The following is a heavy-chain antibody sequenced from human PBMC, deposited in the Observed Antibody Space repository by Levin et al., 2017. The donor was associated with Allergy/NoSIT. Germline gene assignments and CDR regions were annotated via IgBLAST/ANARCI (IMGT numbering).Heavy chain of an antibody. J-gene: IGHJ3*02. D-gene: IGHD4-17*01. CDR1: GFTFSDHY. V-gene: IGHV3-72*01. Sequence: GGSLRLSCAASGFTFSDHYMDWVRQAPGKGLEWVGRTRNKANSYTTEYAASVKGRFTISRDDSKNSLYLQMNSLKTEDTAVYYCARSPDYGRQTPEEHEDAFDIWGQGTMVTVSS. CDR2: TRNKANSYTT. CDR3: ARSPDYGRQTPEEHEDAFDI.